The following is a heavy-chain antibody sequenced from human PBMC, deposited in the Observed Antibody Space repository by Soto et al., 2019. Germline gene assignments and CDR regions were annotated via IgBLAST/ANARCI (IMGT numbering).Heavy chain of an antibody. CDR3: ARGLCGDFPDAFEI. CDR1: GFTFSSYG. Sequence: QVQLVESGGGVVQPGRSLRLSCAASGFTFSSYGMHWVRQAPGKGLEWVAVIWYDGSNKYYADSVKGRFTISRDNSKNTLYLQMHSLRAEDTAVYYCARGLCGDFPDAFEIWGQGTMVTVSS. CDR2: IWYDGSNK. V-gene: IGHV3-33*01. D-gene: IGHD2-21*01. J-gene: IGHJ3*02.